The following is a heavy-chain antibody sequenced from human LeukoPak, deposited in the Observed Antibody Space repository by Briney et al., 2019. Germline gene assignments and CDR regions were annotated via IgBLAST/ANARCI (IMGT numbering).Heavy chain of an antibody. Sequence: SVKVSCKASGGTFSSHAISWVRQAPGQGLEWMGGIIPIFGTANYAQKFQGRVTITADESTSTAYMELSSLRSEDTAVYYCARSVSGSYSGYYYYMDVWGKGTTVTVSS. D-gene: IGHD1-26*01. CDR2: IIPIFGTA. CDR1: GGTFSSHA. CDR3: ARSVSGSYSGYYYYMDV. J-gene: IGHJ6*03. V-gene: IGHV1-69*13.